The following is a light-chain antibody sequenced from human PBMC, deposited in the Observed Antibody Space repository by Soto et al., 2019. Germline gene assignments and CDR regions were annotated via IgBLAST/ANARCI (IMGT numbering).Light chain of an antibody. CDR3: QQRSNWPPT. J-gene: IGKJ3*01. V-gene: IGKV2-28*01. Sequence: EIVMTQSPLTLPVTPGEPASISCRSSQSLLYNNTYNYLDWYVQKPGQSPQLLIYFGSNRAPGVPDRFSGSGSGTDFTLTISSLEPEDFAVYYCQQRSNWPPTFGPGTKVDIK. CDR1: QSLLYNNTYNY. CDR2: FGS.